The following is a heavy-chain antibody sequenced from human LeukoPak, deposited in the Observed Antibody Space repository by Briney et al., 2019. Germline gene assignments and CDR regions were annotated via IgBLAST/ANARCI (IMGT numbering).Heavy chain of an antibody. Sequence: GGSLRLSCAVSGLSITNYWMAWVRQAPGKGLEWVANISPDGSNRNCMDSVKGRFTISRDNAENSLHLQLNSLRGEDSAVYYCARDSLGDLDFWGQGTLVTVSS. CDR2: ISPDGSNR. J-gene: IGHJ4*02. V-gene: IGHV3-7*01. CDR1: GLSITNYW. CDR3: ARDSLGDLDF.